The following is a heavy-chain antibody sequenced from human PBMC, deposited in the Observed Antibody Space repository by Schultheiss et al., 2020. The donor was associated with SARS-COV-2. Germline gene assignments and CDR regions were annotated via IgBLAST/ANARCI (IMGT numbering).Heavy chain of an antibody. CDR1: GGSISSYY. V-gene: IGHV4-59*01. J-gene: IGHJ6*02. CDR3: ARLTGDYYYGMDV. Sequence: SETLSLTCTVSGGSISSYYWSWIWQPPGKGLEWIGYIYYSGSTNYNPSLKSRVTISVDTSKNQFSLKLSSVTAADTAVYYCARLTGDYYYGMDVWGQGTTVTVSS. CDR2: IYYSGST. D-gene: IGHD1-20*01.